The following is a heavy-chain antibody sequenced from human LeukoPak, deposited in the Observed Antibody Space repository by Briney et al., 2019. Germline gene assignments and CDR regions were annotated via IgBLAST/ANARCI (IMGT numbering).Heavy chain of an antibody. J-gene: IGHJ4*02. CDR2: ISGSGGST. V-gene: IGHV3-23*01. CDR3: AKDLTYSYGEIY. Sequence: GSLRLSCAASGFTFSSYAMSWVRQAPGKGLEWVSAISGSGGSTYYADSVKGRFTISRDNSKNTLYLQMNSLRAEDTAVYYCAKDLTYSYGEIYWGQGTLVTVSS. CDR1: GFTFSSYA. D-gene: IGHD5-18*01.